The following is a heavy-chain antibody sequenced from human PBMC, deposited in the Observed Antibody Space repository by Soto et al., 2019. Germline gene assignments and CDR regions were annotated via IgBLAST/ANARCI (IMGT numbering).Heavy chain of an antibody. Sequence: GGAMRLPCSASGLTVSNNYMIWVRPAPEKRLEWVSVLYSDGRTYYADSEKGRFTISRDNSKNTLYLQLNGLRVEDTAVYFCAGGLLSRTGTGWYYFDYWGQRMLVTVSS. V-gene: IGHV3-66*01. J-gene: IGHJ4*02. D-gene: IGHD6-19*01. CDR1: GLTVSNNY. CDR3: AGGLLSRTGTGWYYFDY. CDR2: LYSDGRT.